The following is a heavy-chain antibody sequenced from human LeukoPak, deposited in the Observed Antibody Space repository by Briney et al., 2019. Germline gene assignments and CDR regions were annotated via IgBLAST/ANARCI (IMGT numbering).Heavy chain of an antibody. Sequence: NPSETLSLTCAVYGGSFSGYYWSWIRQPPGKGLEWIGEINHSGSTNYNPSLKSRVTISVDTSKNQFSLKLSSVTAADTAVYYCARGVVVVPAATTYYYYGMDVWGQGTTVTVSS. D-gene: IGHD2-2*01. CDR3: ARGVVVVPAATTYYYYGMDV. V-gene: IGHV4-34*01. CDR1: GGSFSGYY. CDR2: INHSGST. J-gene: IGHJ6*02.